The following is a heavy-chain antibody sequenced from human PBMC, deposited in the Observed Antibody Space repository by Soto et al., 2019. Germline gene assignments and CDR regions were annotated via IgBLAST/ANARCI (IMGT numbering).Heavy chain of an antibody. CDR1: GGSFSGYY. J-gene: IGHJ6*02. D-gene: IGHD1-26*01. CDR2: INHSGST. Sequence: SETLSLTCAVYGGSFSGYYWTWIRQPPGTGLEWIGEINHSGSTNYNPSLKSRVTISVDTSENQFSLKLTSVTAADTAVYYCASWEGSGIYYYYGMDVWGQGTTVTVSS. CDR3: ASWEGSGIYYYYGMDV. V-gene: IGHV4-34*01.